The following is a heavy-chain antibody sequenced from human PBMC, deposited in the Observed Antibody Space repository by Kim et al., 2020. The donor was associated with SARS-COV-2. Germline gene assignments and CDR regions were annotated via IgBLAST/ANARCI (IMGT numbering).Heavy chain of an antibody. J-gene: IGHJ4*02. D-gene: IGHD4-17*01. CDR1: GGSISSYY. Sequence: SETLSLTCTVSGGSISSYYWSWIRQPPGKGLEWIGYIYYSGSTNYNPSLKSRVTISVDTYKNQFSLKLSSVTDADTAVYYCARDYGGNLDFDYWGQGTLVTVSS. V-gene: IGHV4-59*01. CDR2: IYYSGST. CDR3: ARDYGGNLDFDY.